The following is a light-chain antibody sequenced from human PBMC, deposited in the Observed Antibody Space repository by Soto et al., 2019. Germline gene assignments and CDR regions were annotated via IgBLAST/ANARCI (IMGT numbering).Light chain of an antibody. J-gene: IGKJ1*01. Sequence: EIVLTQSPDTLSLSPGEKATLSCRASPSLGNTLAWYQQKPGQAPRLLMYDASTRATDIPDRFSGSGSGTDFTLTISRLETEDFAVYYCQQFGSSPVTFGQGTKVEIK. CDR3: QQFGSSPVT. CDR1: PSLGNT. CDR2: DAS. V-gene: IGKV3-20*01.